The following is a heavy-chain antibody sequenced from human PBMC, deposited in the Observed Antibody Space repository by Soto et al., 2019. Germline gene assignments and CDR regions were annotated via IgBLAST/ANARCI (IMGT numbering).Heavy chain of an antibody. CDR3: ARGAPINSSSLYYFDY. V-gene: IGHV4-34*01. D-gene: IGHD6-13*01. J-gene: IGHJ4*02. CDR2: INHSGST. Sequence: PSATLSITCAFYGLSFRGYYWSWIRQPPGKGLEWIGEINHSGSTNYNPSLKSRVTISVDTSKNQFSLKLSSVTAADTAGYYCARGAPINSSSLYYFDYWGQGTLVTVSS. CDR1: GLSFRGYY.